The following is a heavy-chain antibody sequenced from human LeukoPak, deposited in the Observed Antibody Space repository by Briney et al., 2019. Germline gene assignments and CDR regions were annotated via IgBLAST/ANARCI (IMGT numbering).Heavy chain of an antibody. CDR2: INPSGGST. CDR3: ARDRSYYGSGSYYGANDY. J-gene: IGHJ4*02. Sequence: ASVKVSCKASGYTFTSYYMHWVRQAPGQGLEWMGIINPSGGSTSYAQKFQGRVTMTRDTSTSTVYMGLSSLRSEDTAVYYCARDRSYYGSGSYYGANDYWGQGTLVTVSS. D-gene: IGHD3-10*01. V-gene: IGHV1-46*01. CDR1: GYTFTSYY.